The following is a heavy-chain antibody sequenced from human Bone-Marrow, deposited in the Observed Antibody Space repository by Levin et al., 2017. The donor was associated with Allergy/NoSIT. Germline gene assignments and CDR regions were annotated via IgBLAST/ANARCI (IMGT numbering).Heavy chain of an antibody. Sequence: ASVKVSCKASGYTFSTYGITWVRQAPGQGLQWMGWINTYNGNANYAQNLQGRVTMTTDTSTDTAYMELRSLRSDDTAVFYCARSHDYGDYGGRYFDLWGRGTLVTVSS. V-gene: IGHV1-18*01. D-gene: IGHD4-17*01. CDR3: ARSHDYGDYGGRYFDL. J-gene: IGHJ2*01. CDR1: GYTFSTYG. CDR2: INTYNGNA.